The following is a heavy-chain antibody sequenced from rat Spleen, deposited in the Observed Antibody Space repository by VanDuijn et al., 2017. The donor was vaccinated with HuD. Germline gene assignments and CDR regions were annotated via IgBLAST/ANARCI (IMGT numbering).Heavy chain of an antibody. CDR3: AQQLGDWFAY. J-gene: IGHJ3*01. D-gene: IGHD1-10*01. CDR1: GFTFSSFP. V-gene: IGHV5-46*01. Sequence: EVQLVESGGGLVQPGRSLKLSCVASGFTFSSFPMAWVRQAPTKGLEWVATISTRGGSTYYRDSVKGRFTISRDNAKSTLYLQMDSLRSEDTATYYCAQQLGDWFAYWGQGTLVTVSS. CDR2: ISTRGGST.